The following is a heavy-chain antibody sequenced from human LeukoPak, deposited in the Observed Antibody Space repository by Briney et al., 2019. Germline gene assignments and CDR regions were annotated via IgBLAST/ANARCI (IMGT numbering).Heavy chain of an antibody. D-gene: IGHD5-24*01. V-gene: IGHV4-34*01. CDR2: INHSGST. Sequence: SETLSLTCAVYGGSFSGYYWTWIRQPPGRGLEWIGEINHSGSTNYNPSLESRVTISVDTSKSQFSLKLNSVTAADTAMYYCARGRDPYWGQGTLVTVSS. CDR1: GGSFSGYY. J-gene: IGHJ4*02. CDR3: ARGRDPY.